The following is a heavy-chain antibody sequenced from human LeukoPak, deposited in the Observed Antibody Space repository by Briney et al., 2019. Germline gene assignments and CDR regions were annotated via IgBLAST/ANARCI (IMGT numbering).Heavy chain of an antibody. V-gene: IGHV3-21*01. CDR1: GFTFSSYS. D-gene: IGHD2-2*01. CDR3: ARELGYCSSTSCYYYYMDV. CDR2: ISSSSSYI. J-gene: IGHJ6*03. Sequence: GGSLRLSCAASGFTFSSYSMNWVRQAPGKGLEWVSSISSSSSYIYYADSVKGRFTISRDNAKNSLYLQMNSLRAEDTAVYYCARELGYCSSTSCYYYYMDVWGKGTTVTVSS.